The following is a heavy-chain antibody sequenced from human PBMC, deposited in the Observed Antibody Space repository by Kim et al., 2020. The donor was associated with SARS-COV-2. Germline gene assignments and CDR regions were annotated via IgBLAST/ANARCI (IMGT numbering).Heavy chain of an antibody. CDR2: ISSSSSYI. J-gene: IGHJ4*02. D-gene: IGHD5-12*01. CDR3: ARDGGYSGYDEPLPYYFDY. CDR1: GFTFSSYS. V-gene: IGHV3-21*01. Sequence: GGSLRLSCAASGFTFSSYSMNWVRQAPGKGLEWVSSISSSSSYIYYADSVKGRFTISRDNAKNSLYLQMNSLRAEDTAVYYCARDGGYSGYDEPLPYYFDYWGQGTLVTVSS.